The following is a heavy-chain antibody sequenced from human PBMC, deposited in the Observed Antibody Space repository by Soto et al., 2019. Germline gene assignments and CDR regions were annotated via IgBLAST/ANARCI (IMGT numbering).Heavy chain of an antibody. D-gene: IGHD4-17*01. J-gene: IGHJ3*02. V-gene: IGHV4-34*01. CDR1: GGSFSGYY. CDR2: INHSGST. Sequence: PSETLSLTCAVYGGSFSGYYWSWIRQPPGKGLEWIGEINHSGSTNYNPSLKSRVTISVDTSKNQFSLKLSSVTAADTAVYYCAGDPTTADAFDIWGQGTMVTVSS. CDR3: AGDPTTADAFDI.